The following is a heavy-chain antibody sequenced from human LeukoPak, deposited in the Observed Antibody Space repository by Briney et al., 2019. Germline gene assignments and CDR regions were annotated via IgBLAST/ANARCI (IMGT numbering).Heavy chain of an antibody. J-gene: IGHJ4*02. CDR1: GFTFSNAW. CDR2: VKSKTDGGTT. CDR3: TPPRGYYDTSGYGA. Sequence: GGSLRLSCAASGFTFSNAWMSWVRQAPGKGLEWVGRVKSKTDGGTTDYAAPVKGRFTISRDDSKNTLYLQMNSLKTEDPAMYYFTPPRGYYDTSGYGAWGQGTLVTVSS. D-gene: IGHD3-22*01. V-gene: IGHV3-15*01.